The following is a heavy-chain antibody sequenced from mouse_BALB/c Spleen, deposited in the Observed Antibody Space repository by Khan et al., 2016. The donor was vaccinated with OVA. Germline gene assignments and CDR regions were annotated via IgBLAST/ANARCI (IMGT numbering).Heavy chain of an antibody. CDR1: GFTFSTYG. Sequence: VQLKESGGDLVKPGGSLKLSCGASGFTFSTYGMSWVRQAPDKRLEWVATVSTGGTYTYYPDSVKGRFTISRDNAKNTLYLQLSGLRPEDTAMFTCTRIAYYYDSEGVAYWGQGTLVTVS. CDR2: VSTGGTYT. V-gene: IGHV5-6*01. J-gene: IGHJ3*01. D-gene: IGHD1-1*01. CDR3: TRIAYYYDSEGVAY.